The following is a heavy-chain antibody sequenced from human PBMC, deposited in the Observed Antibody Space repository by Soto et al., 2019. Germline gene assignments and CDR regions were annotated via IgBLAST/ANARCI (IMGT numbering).Heavy chain of an antibody. CDR3: ARDGNYYDSSQIDY. V-gene: IGHV4-34*10. Sequence: SETLSLTCAVYGGSVNGYYWNWIRQPPGKGREWIGEINHTGGTHYNPSLKSRVTMSVDTSKNQFSLKLSSVTAADTDVYXCARDGNYYDSSQIDYWGQGTLVTVSS. CDR1: GGSVNGYY. D-gene: IGHD3-22*01. CDR2: INHTGGT. J-gene: IGHJ4*02.